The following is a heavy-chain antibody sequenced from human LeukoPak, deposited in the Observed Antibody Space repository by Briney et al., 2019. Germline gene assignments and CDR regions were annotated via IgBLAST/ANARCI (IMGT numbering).Heavy chain of an antibody. CDR2: ISYDGSNK. D-gene: IGHD6-19*01. CDR1: GFTFSSYG. Sequence: GGSLRLSCAASGFTFSSYGMHWVRQAPGKGLEWVAAISYDGSNKYYADSVKDRFTFSRDNSKNTLYLQMNSLRAEDTAVYYCAIGRGGWYFDYWGQGTLVTVSS. CDR3: AIGRGGWYFDY. J-gene: IGHJ4*02. V-gene: IGHV3-30*19.